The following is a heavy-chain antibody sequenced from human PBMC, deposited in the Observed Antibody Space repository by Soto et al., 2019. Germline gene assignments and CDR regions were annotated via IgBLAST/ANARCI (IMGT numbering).Heavy chain of an antibody. V-gene: IGHV3-33*01. CDR2: IWYDGSNK. CDR1: GFTFSSYG. J-gene: IGHJ4*02. D-gene: IGHD1-26*01. CDR3: ARIVEVGATRSYYFDY. Sequence: PXESLRLSCAASGFTFSSYGMHWVRQAPGKGLEWVAVIWYDGSNKYYADSVKGRFTISRDNSKNTLYLQMNSLRAEDTAVYYCARIVEVGATRSYYFDYWGQGTLVTVSS.